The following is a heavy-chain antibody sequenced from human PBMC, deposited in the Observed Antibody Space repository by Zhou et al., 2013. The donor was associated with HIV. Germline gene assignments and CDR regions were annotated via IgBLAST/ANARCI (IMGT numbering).Heavy chain of an antibody. Sequence: QVQLVQSGAEVKKPGSSVKVSCKASGGTFGSYGISWVRQAPGQGLEWMGGIIPIFGTENYAQKFQGRVTITADESTNTAFLEVRSLRSEDTAVYYCAKGGVYDSKFDPWGQGTLVTVSS. J-gene: IGHJ5*02. CDR2: IIPIFGTE. V-gene: IGHV1-69*12. CDR3: AKGGVYDSKFDP. D-gene: IGHD5-12*01. CDR1: GGTFGSYG.